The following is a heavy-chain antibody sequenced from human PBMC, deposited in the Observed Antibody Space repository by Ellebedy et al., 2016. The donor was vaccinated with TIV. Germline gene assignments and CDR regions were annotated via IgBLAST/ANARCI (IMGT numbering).Heavy chain of an antibody. V-gene: IGHV4-59*01. CDR2: IHYTGRT. CDR3: ARSCSPSCWECLEY. J-gene: IGHJ4*02. D-gene: IGHD2-2*01. Sequence: ESLKISXAASGFTFSSYTMSWIRQPPGKGLEWIGYIHYTGRTNYNPSLQSRVAISLDSSKTQFSLELNSVTAADTAVYFCARSCSPSCWECLEYWGQGVLVTVSS. CDR1: GFTFSSYT.